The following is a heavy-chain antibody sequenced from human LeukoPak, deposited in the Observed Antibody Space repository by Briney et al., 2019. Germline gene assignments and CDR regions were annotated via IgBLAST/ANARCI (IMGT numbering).Heavy chain of an antibody. CDR3: ARGGNRRYFDY. J-gene: IGHJ4*02. D-gene: IGHD2-15*01. CDR1: GFTFSSYG. CDR2: ISYDGSNK. Sequence: GGSLRLSCAASGFTFSSYGMHWVRQAPGKGLEWVAVISYDGSNKYYADSVKGRFTISRDNSKNTLYLQMNSLRAEDTAVYYCARGGNRRYFDYWGQGTLVTVSS. V-gene: IGHV3-30*03.